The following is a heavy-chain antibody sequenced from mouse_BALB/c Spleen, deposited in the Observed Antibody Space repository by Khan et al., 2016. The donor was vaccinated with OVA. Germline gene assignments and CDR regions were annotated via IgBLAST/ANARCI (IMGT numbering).Heavy chain of an antibody. J-gene: IGHJ1*01. CDR1: GFSLTSYG. D-gene: IGHD2-1*01. CDR3: ASQVYPGYFDV. CDR2: IWSDGST. V-gene: IGHV2-6-1*01. Sequence: QVQLQESGPGPVAPSQSLSITCTISGFSLTSYGVHWVRQPAGKGLEWLVVIWSDGSTTYNPALKSRLSISKDNSKSQVFLKVNSLQTDDTAIYYCASQVYPGYFDVWGAGTTVTVSS.